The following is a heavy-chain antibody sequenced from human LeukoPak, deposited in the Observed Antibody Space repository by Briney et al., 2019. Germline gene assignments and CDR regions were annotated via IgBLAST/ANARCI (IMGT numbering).Heavy chain of an antibody. V-gene: IGHV3-20*04. CDR2: TSGNGVST. J-gene: IGHJ6*03. D-gene: IGHD3-3*01. CDR1: GFNFDDYG. CDR3: ARVRAYDLWSGFYRDDYYYYMDV. Sequence: GGSLRLSCAASGFNFDDYGMSWVRQGPGKGLEWVSGTSGNGVSTDYAGSVKGRFTISRENAKNSLYLEMNSQRDEDTDVYYCARVRAYDLWSGFYRDDYYYYMDVWGKGTTVTVSS.